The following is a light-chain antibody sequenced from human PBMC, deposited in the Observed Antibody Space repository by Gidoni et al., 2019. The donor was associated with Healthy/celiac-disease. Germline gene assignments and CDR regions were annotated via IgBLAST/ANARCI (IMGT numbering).Light chain of an antibody. CDR1: QVISSY. CDR3: HPSYRTPLT. Sequence: DSQMTQSPSSLSASVGDRVTITCRASQVISSYLNWYQQKPGKAPKLLIYAASSFQSGVPSTFSGSGSWTAFTLTISLLLPDHFATYYRHPSYRTPLTFGPGTKLEI. CDR2: AAS. J-gene: IGKJ4*01. V-gene: IGKV1-39*01.